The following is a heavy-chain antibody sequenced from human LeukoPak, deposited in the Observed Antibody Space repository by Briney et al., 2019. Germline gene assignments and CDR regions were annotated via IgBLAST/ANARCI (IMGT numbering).Heavy chain of an antibody. CDR3: ARERTRWELLGGGAFDI. CDR1: GFTFSSYA. V-gene: IGHV3-30-3*01. CDR2: ISYDGSNK. Sequence: GGYPRLSCAASGFTFSSYAMHGVRQAPGKGLERVAVISYDGSNKYYADSVKGRFTISRDNSKNTLYLQMNSLRAEDTAVYYCARERTRWELLGGGAFDIWGQGTMVTVSS. D-gene: IGHD1-26*01. J-gene: IGHJ3*02.